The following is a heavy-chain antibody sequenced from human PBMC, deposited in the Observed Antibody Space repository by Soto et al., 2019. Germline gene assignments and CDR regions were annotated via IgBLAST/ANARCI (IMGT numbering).Heavy chain of an antibody. Sequence: EVQLLESGGGLVQPGGSLRLSCAGSGFTFSDYAISWVRQAPGKGLEWVSAMSGRGGSVYYADSVKGRFTISRGNSKNTVYLQMSSLRGEDTAIYYCAKTFGSNWLLDYWGRGTLVTVSS. J-gene: IGHJ4*02. CDR1: GFTFSDYA. CDR2: MSGRGGSV. V-gene: IGHV3-23*01. D-gene: IGHD6-13*01. CDR3: AKTFGSNWLLDY.